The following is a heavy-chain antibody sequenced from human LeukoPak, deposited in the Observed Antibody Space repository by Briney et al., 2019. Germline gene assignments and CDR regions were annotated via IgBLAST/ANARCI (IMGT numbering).Heavy chain of an antibody. CDR2: IWYDGSNK. V-gene: IGHV3-33*06. CDR1: GFTFSSYG. Sequence: GGSLRLSCAASGFTFSSYGMHWVRQAPGKGLEWVAVIWYDGSNKYYADSVKGRFTISRDNSKNTLYLQMSSLRAEDTAGYYCAKEVRGRLPEFYYWGQGTLGTGSS. CDR3: AKEVRGRLPEFYY. J-gene: IGHJ4*02. D-gene: IGHD2-2*01.